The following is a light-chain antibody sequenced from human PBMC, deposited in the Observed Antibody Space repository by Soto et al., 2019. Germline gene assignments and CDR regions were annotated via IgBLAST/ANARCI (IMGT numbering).Light chain of an antibody. V-gene: IGKV3-11*01. CDR2: DAS. CDR3: QHRNSWPPQ. Sequence: EIVLTQSPATLSLSPGERATLSCRASQSISNNLAWYQQKPGQAPRLLIYDASNMATGTPARFSGSGSGTDVTLTISSLEPEDCAVYYCQHRNSWPPQFGGGTKVEI. J-gene: IGKJ4*02. CDR1: QSISNN.